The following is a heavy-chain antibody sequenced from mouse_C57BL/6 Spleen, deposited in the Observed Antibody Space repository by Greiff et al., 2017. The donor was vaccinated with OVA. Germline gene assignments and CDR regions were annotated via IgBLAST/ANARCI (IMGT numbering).Heavy chain of an antibody. CDR3: TVDSSGPYYFDY. CDR1: GYTFTDYE. D-gene: IGHD3-2*02. Sequence: VQLQQSGAELVRPGASVTLSCKASGYTFTDYEMHWVKQTPVHGLEWIGAIDPETGGTAYNQKFKGKAILTADKSSSTAYMELRSLTSEDSAVYYCTVDSSGPYYFDYWGQGTTLTVSS. CDR2: IDPETGGT. V-gene: IGHV1-15*01. J-gene: IGHJ2*01.